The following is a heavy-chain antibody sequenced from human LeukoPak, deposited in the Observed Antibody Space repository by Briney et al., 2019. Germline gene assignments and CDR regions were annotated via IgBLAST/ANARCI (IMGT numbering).Heavy chain of an antibody. J-gene: IGHJ4*02. CDR2: ISYDGSNK. V-gene: IGHV3-30*18. Sequence: PGRSLRLSCAASGFTFSSYGMHWVRQAPGKGLEWVAVISYDGSNKYYADSVKGRFTISRDNSKNTLYLQMNSLGAEDTALYYCAKDRSGYDYYGQYYFDYWGQGTPVTVSS. CDR1: GFTFSSYG. D-gene: IGHD5-12*01. CDR3: AKDRSGYDYYGQYYFDY.